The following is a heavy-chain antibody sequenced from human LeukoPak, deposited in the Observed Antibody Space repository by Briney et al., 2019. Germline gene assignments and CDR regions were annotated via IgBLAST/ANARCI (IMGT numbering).Heavy chain of an antibody. V-gene: IGHV1-18*01. CDR2: ISDYNGDT. Sequence: GASVKVSCKASGYTFTNYGINWVRQAPGQGLEWMGWISDYNGDTNYAQKLQGRVTMTTDTSTNTAYMELRSLRSDDTAVYYCARGSDYYDNWGQGTLVTVSS. CDR1: GYTFTNYG. D-gene: IGHD3-22*01. CDR3: ARGSDYYDN. J-gene: IGHJ4*02.